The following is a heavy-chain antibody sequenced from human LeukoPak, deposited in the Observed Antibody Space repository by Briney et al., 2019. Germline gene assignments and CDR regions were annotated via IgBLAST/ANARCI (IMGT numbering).Heavy chain of an antibody. V-gene: IGHV1-69*04. Sequence: SVKVSCKASGGTFSSYAISWVRQAPGQGLEWMGRIIPILGIANYAQKFQGRVTITAVKSTSTAYMELSSLRSEDTAVYYCARDRVVVTATWFDPWGQGTLVTVSS. D-gene: IGHD2-21*02. CDR2: IIPILGIA. CDR3: ARDRVVVTATWFDP. J-gene: IGHJ5*02. CDR1: GGTFSSYA.